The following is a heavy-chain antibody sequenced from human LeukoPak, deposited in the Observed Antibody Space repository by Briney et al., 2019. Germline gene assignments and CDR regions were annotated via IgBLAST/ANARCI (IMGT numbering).Heavy chain of an antibody. CDR2: INHGGST. J-gene: IGHJ4*02. V-gene: IGHV4-34*01. CDR1: GASFNNYY. CDR3: ARVQAAGDGYYFDF. D-gene: IGHD7-27*01. Sequence: SETLSLTCAVYGASFNNYYWSWIRQPPGKGLEWIGEINHGGSTNCNLSLKSRVTISADTSNNQFSLKLSSVTAADTAVYYCARVQAAGDGYYFDFWGQGTLVTVSS.